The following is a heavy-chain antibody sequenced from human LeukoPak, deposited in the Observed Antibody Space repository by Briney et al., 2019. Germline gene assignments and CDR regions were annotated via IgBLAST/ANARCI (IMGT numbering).Heavy chain of an antibody. CDR2: ISGSGRTT. V-gene: IGHV3-23*01. J-gene: IGHJ4*02. CDR3: ARRPYSSSWHHFDY. Sequence: GGSLRLSCTGSGFTFNYAMSWVRQAPGKGLEWVSIISGSGRTTYYADSVKGRFTISRDNSKNTLYLQMNSLRAEDTAVYYCARRPYSSSWHHFDYWGQGTLVTVSS. CDR1: GFTFNYA. D-gene: IGHD6-13*01.